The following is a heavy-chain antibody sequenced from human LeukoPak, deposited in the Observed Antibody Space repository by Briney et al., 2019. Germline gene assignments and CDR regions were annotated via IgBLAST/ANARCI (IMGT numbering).Heavy chain of an antibody. CDR1: GFTFSRYA. CDR3: AKDPLSSALYYFDF. J-gene: IGHJ4*02. CDR2: ISGSGAST. V-gene: IGHV3-23*01. Sequence: GGSLRLSCGASGFTFSRYAMSWVRQAPGKGLEWVASISGSGASTYYADSVKGRFTVSRDNSKNTLYLQMNSLRAEDTAVCYCAKDPLSSALYYFDFWGQGTLVTVSS.